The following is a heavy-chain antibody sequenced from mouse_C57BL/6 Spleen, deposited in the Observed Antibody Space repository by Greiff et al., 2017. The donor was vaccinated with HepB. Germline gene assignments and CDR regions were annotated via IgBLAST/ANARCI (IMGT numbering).Heavy chain of an antibody. CDR1: GFTFSSYG. D-gene: IGHD2-4*01. Sequence: EVMLVESGGDLVKPGGSLKLSCAASGFTFSSYGMSWVRQTPDKRLEWVATISSGGSYTYYPDSVKGRFTISRDNAKNTLYLQMSSLKSEDTAMYYCSTMITTRYFDYWGQGTPLTVSS. V-gene: IGHV5-6*02. CDR3: STMITTRYFDY. J-gene: IGHJ2*01. CDR2: ISSGGSYT.